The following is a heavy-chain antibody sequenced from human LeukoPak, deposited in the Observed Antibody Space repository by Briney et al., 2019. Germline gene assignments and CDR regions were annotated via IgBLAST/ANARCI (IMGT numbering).Heavy chain of an antibody. Sequence: GGSLRLSCAAYVFTFSSYAMSWVRQAPGKGLEWVSAISGSGGSTYYADSVKGRFTISRDNSKNTLYLQMNSLRAEDTAVYYCAKFLPTHIVVANYYFDYWGQGTLVTVSS. CDR3: AKFLPTHIVVANYYFDY. CDR1: VFTFSSYA. CDR2: ISGSGGST. D-gene: IGHD2-21*01. V-gene: IGHV3-23*01. J-gene: IGHJ4*02.